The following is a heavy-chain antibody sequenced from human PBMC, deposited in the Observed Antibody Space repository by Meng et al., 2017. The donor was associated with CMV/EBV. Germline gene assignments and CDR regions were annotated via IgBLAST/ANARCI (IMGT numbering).Heavy chain of an antibody. Sequence: ASEKVSCKASGYTFTSYGISWVRQAPGQGLEWMGWISAYNGNTNYAQKLQGRVTMTTDTSTSTAYMELRSLRSDDTAVYYCARDFGQLRFLEWLSRTWFDPWGQGTLVTVSS. D-gene: IGHD3-3*01. CDR3: ARDFGQLRFLEWLSRTWFDP. V-gene: IGHV1-18*01. CDR1: GYTFTSYG. J-gene: IGHJ5*02. CDR2: ISAYNGNT.